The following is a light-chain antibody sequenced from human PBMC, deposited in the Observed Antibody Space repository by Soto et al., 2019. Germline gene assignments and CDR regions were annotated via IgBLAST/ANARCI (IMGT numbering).Light chain of an antibody. J-gene: IGKJ4*01. CDR2: AAS. V-gene: IGKV1-6*01. CDR3: LQDYNYPLT. CDR1: QSIGDD. Sequence: MVTTQSPASLSVSLGESATITCRASQSIGDDLGWYQQKPGQAPKLLIYAASSIHSGVTARFSGSGSGTDFTLTISSLQPEDFATYYCLQDYNYPLTFGGGTKVDIK.